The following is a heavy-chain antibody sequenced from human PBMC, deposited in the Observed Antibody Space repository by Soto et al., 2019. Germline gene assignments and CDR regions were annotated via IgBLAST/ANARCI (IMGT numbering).Heavy chain of an antibody. J-gene: IGHJ4*02. V-gene: IGHV3-30-3*01. D-gene: IGHD5-18*01. CDR2: ISYDGSNK. CDR1: GFTFSSYA. CDR3: GRDQGYSPLGTIDY. Sequence: QVQLVESGGGVVQPGRSLRLSCAASGFTFSSYAMHWVRQAPGKGLEWVAVISYDGSNKYYADSVKGRFTISRDNSKNTLYLQMNSLRAEDTAVYYCGRDQGYSPLGTIDYWGQGTLVTVSS.